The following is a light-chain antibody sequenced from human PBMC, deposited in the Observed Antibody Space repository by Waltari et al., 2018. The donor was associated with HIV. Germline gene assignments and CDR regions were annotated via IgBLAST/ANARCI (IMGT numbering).Light chain of an antibody. CDR1: ASPQPS. CDR2: KNT. V-gene: IGLV3-25*03. CDR3: LSADRSGTYV. Sequence: SSELTQPPSVSVSPGQTARITCSGDASPQPSTNWFQQKPGQAPVVGIHKNTERPSGIPERFSASRSGTTVTLTITGVQTDDEADYYCLSADRSGTYVFGPGTTVTVL. J-gene: IGLJ1*01.